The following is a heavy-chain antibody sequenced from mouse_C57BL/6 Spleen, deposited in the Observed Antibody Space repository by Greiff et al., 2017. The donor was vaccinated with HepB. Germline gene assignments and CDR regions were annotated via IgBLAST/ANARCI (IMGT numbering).Heavy chain of an antibody. V-gene: IGHV7-3*01. D-gene: IGHD1-1*01. CDR3: ASQRGTTRNYAMDY. J-gene: IGHJ4*01. CDR1: GFTFTDYY. CDR2: IRNKANGYTT. Sequence: EVMLVESGGGLVQPGGSLSLSCAASGFTFTDYYMSWVRQPPGKALEWLGFIRNKANGYTTEYSASVKGRFTISRDNSQSILYLQMNALRAEDSATYYCASQRGTTRNYAMDYWGQGTSVTVSS.